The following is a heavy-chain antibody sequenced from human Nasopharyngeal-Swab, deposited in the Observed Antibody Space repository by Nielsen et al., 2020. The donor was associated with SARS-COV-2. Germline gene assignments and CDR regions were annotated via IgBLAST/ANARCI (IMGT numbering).Heavy chain of an antibody. V-gene: IGHV1-18*01. J-gene: IGHJ6*02. CDR2: ISPYNGNT. CDR1: GYALTTYG. CDR3: AKDIIEVAATRGYYYHGLDV. D-gene: IGHD6-19*01. Sequence: ASVKVSCKASGYALTTYGINWVRQAPGQGLEWMGWISPYNGNTHYPQKVQGRVTMTTDTATNTAYMELRNLRSDDSAIYYCAKDIIEVAATRGYYYHGLDVWGHGTAVTVSS.